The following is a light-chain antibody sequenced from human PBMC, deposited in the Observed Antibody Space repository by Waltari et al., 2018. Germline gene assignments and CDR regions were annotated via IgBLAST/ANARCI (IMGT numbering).Light chain of an antibody. CDR2: EDV. J-gene: IGLJ1*01. V-gene: IGLV3-1*01. CDR3: QAWDSGVAGV. Sequence: SYDLIQSPSVSVSPGQTATITCSGDELEKKYVCWYQQKPGQSPVLVIYEDVRRPSEIQQRFSGSNSGNTATLTISGTQPMDEADYYCQAWDSGVAGVFGTGTKVTVL. CDR1: ELEKKY.